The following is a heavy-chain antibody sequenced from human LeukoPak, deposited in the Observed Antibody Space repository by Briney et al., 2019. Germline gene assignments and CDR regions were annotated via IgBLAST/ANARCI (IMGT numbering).Heavy chain of an antibody. V-gene: IGHV3-21*01. CDR1: GFTFSSYS. Sequence: GGSLRLSCAASGFTFSSYSMNWVRQAPGKGLEWVSSISSSSSYIYYADSVKGRFTISKNSLYLQMNSLRAEDTAVYYCARVRPGQWLLRDAFDIWDQGTMVTVSS. CDR2: ISSSSSYI. CDR3: ARVRPGQWLLRDAFDI. J-gene: IGHJ3*02. D-gene: IGHD5-12*01.